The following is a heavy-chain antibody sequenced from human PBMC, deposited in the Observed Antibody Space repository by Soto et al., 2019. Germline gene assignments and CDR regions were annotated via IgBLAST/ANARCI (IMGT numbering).Heavy chain of an antibody. CDR1: GYTFTSYA. J-gene: IGHJ5*02. D-gene: IGHD4-17*01. V-gene: IGHV1-3*01. Sequence: ASVKVSCKASGYTFTSYAMHWVRQAPGQRLEWMGWINAGNGNTKYSQKFQGRVTITRDTSASTAYMELSSLRSEDTAVYYCARDDYGDYQLPNWFDPWGQGTLVTVSS. CDR3: ARDDYGDYQLPNWFDP. CDR2: INAGNGNT.